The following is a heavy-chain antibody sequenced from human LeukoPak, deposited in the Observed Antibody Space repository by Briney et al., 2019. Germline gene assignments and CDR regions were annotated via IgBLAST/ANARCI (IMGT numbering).Heavy chain of an antibody. V-gene: IGHV1-69*04. J-gene: IGHJ5*02. D-gene: IGHD2-2*01. CDR3: ARVGRYCSSTSCPVGP. CDR2: IIPILGIA. CDR1: GGTFSSYA. Sequence: SVKVSCKASGGTFSSYAISWVRQAPGQGLEWMGRIIPILGIANYAQKFQGRVTITADKPTSTAYMELSSLRSEDTAVYYCARVGRYCSSTSCPVGPWGQGTLVTVSS.